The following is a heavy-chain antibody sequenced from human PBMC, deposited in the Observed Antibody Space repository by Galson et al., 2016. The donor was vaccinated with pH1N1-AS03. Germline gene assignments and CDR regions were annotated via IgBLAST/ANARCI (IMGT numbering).Heavy chain of an antibody. CDR3: SKEYRFCTVDHCYTAGFDH. D-gene: IGHD2-8*02. V-gene: IGHV3-23*01. J-gene: IGHJ4*02. CDR2: ISHTGENT. CDR1: GFTFSNLP. Sequence: SLRLSCAASGFTFSNLPMNWVRQAPGRGLEWVSAISHTGENTYFADSVKGRFTISRDNSENTLFLQMNSLRAEDTALYYCSKEYRFCTVDHCYTAGFDHWGQGTLVTASS.